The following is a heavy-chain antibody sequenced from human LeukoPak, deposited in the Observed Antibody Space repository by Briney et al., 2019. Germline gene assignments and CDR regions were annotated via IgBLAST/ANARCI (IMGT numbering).Heavy chain of an antibody. J-gene: IGHJ3*02. Sequence: PGGSLRLSCGASGFTVSTNYMSWVRQAPWKGLEWVSIIYSGGSTYYADSVKGRFTVSRDNSKNTLYLQMNSLRAEDTAVYYCASYRYGSSFAFDIWGQGTMVTVSS. D-gene: IGHD6-6*01. CDR2: IYSGGST. V-gene: IGHV3-66*01. CDR3: ASYRYGSSFAFDI. CDR1: GFTVSTNY.